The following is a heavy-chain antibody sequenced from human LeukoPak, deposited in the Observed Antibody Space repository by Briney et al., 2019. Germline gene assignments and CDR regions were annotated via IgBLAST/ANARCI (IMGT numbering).Heavy chain of an antibody. CDR1: GGSFSGYY. CDR2: INHSGST. V-gene: IGHV4-34*01. CDR3: ARGSSSQDFWSGYYKAPTGYFDL. D-gene: IGHD3-3*01. Sequence: PSETLSLTCAVYGGSFSGYYWSWIRQPPGKGLEWIGEINHSGSTNYNPSLKSRVTISVDTSKNQFSLKLSSVTAADTAVYYCARGSSSQDFWSGYYKAPTGYFDLWGRGTLVTVSS. J-gene: IGHJ2*01.